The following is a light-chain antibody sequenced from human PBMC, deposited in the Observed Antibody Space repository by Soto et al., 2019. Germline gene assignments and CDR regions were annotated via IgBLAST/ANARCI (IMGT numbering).Light chain of an antibody. CDR3: SSYTSSSTLEVV. CDR2: DVS. V-gene: IGLV2-14*01. J-gene: IGLJ2*01. Sequence: QSALTQPASVSGSPGQSITISFTGTSSDVGGYNYVSWYQQHPGKAPKLMIYDVSNRPSGVSNRFSGSKSGNTASLTISGLQAQHEADYYCSSYTSSSTLEVVFGGGTKLTVL. CDR1: SSDVGGYNY.